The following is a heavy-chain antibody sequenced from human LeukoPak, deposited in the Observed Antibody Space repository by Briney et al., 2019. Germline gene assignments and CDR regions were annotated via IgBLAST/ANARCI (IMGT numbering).Heavy chain of an antibody. Sequence: SETLSLTCTVSGGSISSSSYYWGWIRQPPGKGREWIGRIYYSGSTYYNPSLKSRVTISVDTPKNQFSLKLSSVTAADTAVYYCARETRITIFGVAQIDYWGQGTLVTVSS. CDR1: GGSISSSSYY. CDR2: IYYSGST. V-gene: IGHV4-39*01. J-gene: IGHJ4*02. CDR3: ARETRITIFGVAQIDY. D-gene: IGHD3-3*01.